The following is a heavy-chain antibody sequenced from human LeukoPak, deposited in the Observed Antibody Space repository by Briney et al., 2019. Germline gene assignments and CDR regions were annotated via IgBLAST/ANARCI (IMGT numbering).Heavy chain of an antibody. Sequence: PGGSLRLSCAASGFTFSSYAMHWVRQAPGKGLEWVAVISYDGSNKYYADSVKGRFTISRDNSKNTLYLQMNSLRAEDTAVYYCAKYDPFDIWGQGTMVTVSS. CDR2: ISYDGSNK. V-gene: IGHV3-30-3*01. CDR1: GFTFSSYA. CDR3: AKYDPFDI. D-gene: IGHD2-2*01. J-gene: IGHJ3*02.